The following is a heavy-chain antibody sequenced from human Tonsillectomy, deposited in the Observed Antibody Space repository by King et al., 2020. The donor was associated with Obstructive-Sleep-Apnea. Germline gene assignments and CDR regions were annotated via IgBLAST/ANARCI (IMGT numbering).Heavy chain of an antibody. Sequence: QLVQSGGGLVQPGGSLRLSCAASGFSFSSYWMSWVRQAPGKGLEWVANIKQDGSEKYYVDSVKGRFTISRDNAQNSLYLQMNSLRADDTTVYYCARGGDIVVVTTAMRSWYFDLWGRGTLVTVSS. CDR3: ARGGDIVVVTTAMRSWYFDL. CDR1: GFSFSSYW. J-gene: IGHJ2*01. D-gene: IGHD2-2*01. CDR2: IKQDGSEK. V-gene: IGHV3-7*01.